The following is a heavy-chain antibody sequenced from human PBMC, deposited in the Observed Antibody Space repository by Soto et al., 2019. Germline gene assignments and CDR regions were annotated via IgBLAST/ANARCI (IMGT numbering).Heavy chain of an antibody. Sequence: PSETLYLTCTVSGGSISSSNYYWGWIRQPPGKGLEWIGSIYYSGSTSYNSSLKSRVIISVDTSKNQFSLRLSSVTAADTAVYYCARSVTTGAFDIWGQGTMVTVSS. J-gene: IGHJ3*02. CDR2: IYYSGST. CDR3: ARSVTTGAFDI. CDR1: GGSISSSNYY. D-gene: IGHD4-17*01. V-gene: IGHV4-39*01.